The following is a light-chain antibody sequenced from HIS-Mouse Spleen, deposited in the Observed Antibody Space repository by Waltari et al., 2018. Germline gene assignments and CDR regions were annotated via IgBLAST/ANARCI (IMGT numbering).Light chain of an antibody. CDR3: QVWDSSSDRV. V-gene: IGLV2-11*01. CDR2: DVS. Sequence: QSALTQPRSVSGSPGQSVTISCTGTSSDVGGYNYVSWYQQHPGKAPKLMIYDVSKRPSGVPDRFSGSKSGNTASLTISGLQAEDEADYYCQVWDSSSDRVFGTGTKVTVL. J-gene: IGLJ1*01. CDR1: SSDVGGYNY.